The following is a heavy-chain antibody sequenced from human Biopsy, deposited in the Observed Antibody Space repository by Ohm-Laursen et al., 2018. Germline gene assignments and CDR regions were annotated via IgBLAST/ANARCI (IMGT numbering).Heavy chain of an antibody. J-gene: IGHJ4*02. CDR3: ARRGSGGRSFDH. V-gene: IGHV4-59*08. D-gene: IGHD2-15*01. CDR2: ISDSGST. Sequence: GTLSLTCPVYGGSFSGYYWTWIRQPPGKGPEWIGDISDSGSTNYKPSLKSRVIISVDTSKNQFSLNLSSVTAADTAVYYCARRGSGGRSFDHWGQGTLVTVSS. CDR1: GGSFSGYY.